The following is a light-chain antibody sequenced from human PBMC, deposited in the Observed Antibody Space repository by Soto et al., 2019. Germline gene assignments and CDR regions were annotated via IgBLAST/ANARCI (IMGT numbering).Light chain of an antibody. CDR2: EVN. CDR1: RSDVGGYNY. J-gene: IGLJ1*01. CDR3: SSYAGSNNFV. Sequence: QSALTQPPSASGSPGQSVTISCTGTRSDVGGYNYVSWYQQHPGKAPKVMIYEVNKRPSGVPDRFSGSKSGNTASLTVSGLQAEDEADYYCSSYAGSNNFVFGTGTKLTVL. V-gene: IGLV2-8*01.